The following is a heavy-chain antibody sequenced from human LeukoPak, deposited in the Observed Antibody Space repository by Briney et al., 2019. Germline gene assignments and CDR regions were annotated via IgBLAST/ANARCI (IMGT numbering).Heavy chain of an antibody. J-gene: IGHJ4*02. Sequence: GGSLRLSCAASGFTFSNYGMHWVRQAPGKGLDWVAVISYDGSNKYYADSVKGRFTISRDNAKNSLYLQMNSLRAEDTAVYYCARVRGYYDILTGYYPSYFDYWGQGTLVTVSS. D-gene: IGHD3-9*01. CDR2: ISYDGSNK. V-gene: IGHV3-30*03. CDR3: ARVRGYYDILTGYYPSYFDY. CDR1: GFTFSNYG.